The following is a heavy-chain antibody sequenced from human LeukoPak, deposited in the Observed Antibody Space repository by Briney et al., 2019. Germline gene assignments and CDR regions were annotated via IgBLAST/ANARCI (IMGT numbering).Heavy chain of an antibody. CDR1: GFTVRTDY. J-gene: IGHJ4*02. CDR2: IYSDGST. Sequence: GGSLRLSCAASGFTVRTDYMTWVRQAPGKGLEWVSIIYSDGSTYYADSVRGRFSISRDNSKNKVYLQMNSLRAEDTAVYYCTRSVSGSDPIVHWGQGTLVTVSS. CDR3: TRSVSGSDPIVH. D-gene: IGHD1-26*01. V-gene: IGHV3-53*01.